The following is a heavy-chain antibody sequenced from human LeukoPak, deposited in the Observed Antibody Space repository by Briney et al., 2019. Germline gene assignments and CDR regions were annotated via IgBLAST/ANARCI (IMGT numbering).Heavy chain of an antibody. V-gene: IGHV4-31*03. D-gene: IGHD3-22*01. CDR2: VYYSGST. CDR1: GSSISSGGEY. Sequence: SQTLSLTCTVSGSSISSGGEYWSWLRHLPGKGLEWIGYVYYSGSTYYNPSLESRITMSVDTTENQFSLKLTSVTAADTAVYYCARERTAYYYDRSGFPEGAFDVWGQGTMVTVSS. J-gene: IGHJ3*01. CDR3: ARERTAYYYDRSGFPEGAFDV.